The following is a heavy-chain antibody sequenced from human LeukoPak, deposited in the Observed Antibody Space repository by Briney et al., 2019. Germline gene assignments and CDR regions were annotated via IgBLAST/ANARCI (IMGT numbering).Heavy chain of an antibody. Sequence: ASVKVSCKASGYTFTGYYTHCVRQAPGQGLEWMGWINPNSGGTNYAQTFQGRVTMTRDTSISTAYMELSRLRSDDTAMYYCARERGGEGSYFYGSGSPLAYWGQGTLVTVSS. CDR1: GYTFTGYY. D-gene: IGHD3-10*01. V-gene: IGHV1-2*02. J-gene: IGHJ4*02. CDR3: ARERGGEGSYFYGSGSPLAY. CDR2: INPNSGGT.